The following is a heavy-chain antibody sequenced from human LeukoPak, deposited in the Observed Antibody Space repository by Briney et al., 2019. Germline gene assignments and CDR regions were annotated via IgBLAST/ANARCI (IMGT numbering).Heavy chain of an antibody. CDR2: INHSGST. D-gene: IGHD2-15*01. CDR1: GGSFSGYY. J-gene: IGHJ4*02. V-gene: IGHV4-34*01. CDR3: ARVRTSHCSGGSSYATYYFDY. Sequence: SETLSLTCAVYGGSFSGYYWSWIRQPPGKGLEWIGEINHSGSTNYNPSLKSRVTISVDTSKNQFSLKLSSVTAADTAVYYCARVRTSHCSGGSSYATYYFDYWGQGTLVTVSS.